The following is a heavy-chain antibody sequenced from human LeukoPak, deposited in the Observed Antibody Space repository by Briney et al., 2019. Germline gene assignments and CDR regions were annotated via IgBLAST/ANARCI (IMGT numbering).Heavy chain of an antibody. CDR2: ISYDGSNK. CDR3: ARDPVFSGWRGVRYFDY. CDR1: GFTFSSYA. Sequence: GGSLRLSCAASGFTFSSYAMHWVRQAPGKGLEWVAVISYDGSNKYYADSGKGRFTISRDNSKNTLYLQMNSLRAEDTAVYYCARDPVFSGWRGVRYFDYWGQGTLVTVSS. V-gene: IGHV3-30*04. J-gene: IGHJ4*02. D-gene: IGHD6-19*01.